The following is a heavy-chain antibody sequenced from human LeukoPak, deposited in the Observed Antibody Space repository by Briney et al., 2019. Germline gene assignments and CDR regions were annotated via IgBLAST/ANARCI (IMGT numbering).Heavy chain of an antibody. CDR3: ARDHNDYVRVGLDY. CDR1: GFTFSSYW. D-gene: IGHD4-17*01. Sequence: GGSLRLSCAASGFTFSSYWMSWVGQAPGKGLEWGANIKQDGSEKYYVDSVKGRFTLSRDNAKNSLYLQMNSLRDEDTAVYFCARDHNDYVRVGLDYWGQGTLVTVSS. CDR2: IKQDGSEK. V-gene: IGHV3-7*01. J-gene: IGHJ4*02.